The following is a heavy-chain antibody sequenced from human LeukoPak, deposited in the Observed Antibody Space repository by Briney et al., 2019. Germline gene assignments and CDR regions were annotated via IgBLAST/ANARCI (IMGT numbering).Heavy chain of an antibody. J-gene: IGHJ4*02. CDR3: ALLAVASDFDY. D-gene: IGHD6-19*01. CDR1: GFTFGDYA. CDR2: IASSGRTR. Sequence: GGSLRLSCTASGFTFGDYAMSWVRQAPGKGLEWVSNIASSGRTRYYADSVKGRFSISRDNAKNSLYLQMNTLRVEDTGVYYCALLAVASDFDYWGQGALVTVSS. V-gene: IGHV3-48*03.